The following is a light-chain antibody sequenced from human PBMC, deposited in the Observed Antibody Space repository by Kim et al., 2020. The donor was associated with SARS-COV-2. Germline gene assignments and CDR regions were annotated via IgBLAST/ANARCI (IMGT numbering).Light chain of an antibody. V-gene: IGKV3-20*01. Sequence: SLSPGERATLSCRASQSVGSSYLAWYQQKPGQAPRLLIFRASTRATGIPDRFSGSGSGTDFTLTISRLEPEDFAMYYCQQCSSSPFFGQGTRLEIK. CDR3: QQCSSSPF. J-gene: IGKJ5*01. CDR2: RAS. CDR1: QSVGSSY.